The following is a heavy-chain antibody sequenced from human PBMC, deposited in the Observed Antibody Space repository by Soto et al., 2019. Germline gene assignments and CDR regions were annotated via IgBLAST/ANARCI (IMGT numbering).Heavy chain of an antibody. CDR2: IYYSGST. J-gene: IGHJ4*02. V-gene: IGHV4-39*01. D-gene: IGHD6-19*01. CDR3: ARGWASLDY. CDR1: GGSISSSSYY. Sequence: ETLSLTCTVSGGSISSSSYYWGWIRQPPGKGLEWIGSIYYSGSTYYNPSLKSRVTISVDTSKNSLFLQMNSLRADDTAVYYCARGWASLDYWGQGTLVTVSS.